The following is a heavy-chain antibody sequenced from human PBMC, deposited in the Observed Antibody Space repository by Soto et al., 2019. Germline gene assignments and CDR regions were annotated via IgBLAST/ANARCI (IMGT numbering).Heavy chain of an antibody. V-gene: IGHV3-48*02. J-gene: IGHJ5*02. CDR2: TNGDGGTI. Sequence: EEQLVESGGGLVQPGGSLRLSCGASGFIFSIYAMNWVRQAPGKGLEWVAYTNGDGGTIQYADSVRGRFTISRDNAKNSLYLQMNSLTHEDTAVYYCARNVDTSMVKRWFDPWGQGTLVTVSS. CDR3: ARNVDTSMVKRWFDP. CDR1: GFIFSIYA. D-gene: IGHD5-18*01.